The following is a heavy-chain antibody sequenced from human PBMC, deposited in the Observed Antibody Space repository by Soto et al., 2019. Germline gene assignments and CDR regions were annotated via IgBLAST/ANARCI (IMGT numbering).Heavy chain of an antibody. V-gene: IGHV2-26*01. CDR2: IFSNDEK. CDR1: GFSLSNARLG. D-gene: IGHD6-6*01. J-gene: IGHJ4*02. CDR3: ALTIAAARDY. Sequence: QVTLKQSGPVLVQPTETLTLTCTVSGFSLSNARLGVSWIRQPPGKALEWLAHIFSNDEKSYSTSLKSRITISKDTSESQVGLTMTNMDPVDTATSYCALTIAAARDYWGQGTLVTVSS.